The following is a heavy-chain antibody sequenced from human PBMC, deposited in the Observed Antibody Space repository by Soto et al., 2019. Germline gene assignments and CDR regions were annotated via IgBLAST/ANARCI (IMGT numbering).Heavy chain of an antibody. J-gene: IGHJ4*02. V-gene: IGHV3-30*18. D-gene: IGHD2-15*01. CDR3: AKDPRRYCSGGSCYYFDY. CDR1: GFTFSSYC. CDR2: ISYDGSNK. Sequence: GGSLRLSCAASGFTFSSYCMHWVRQAPGKGLEWVAVISYDGSNKYYADSVKGRFTISRDNSKNTLYLQRNSLRAEDTAVYYCAKDPRRYCSGGSCYYFDYWGQGTLVTVSS.